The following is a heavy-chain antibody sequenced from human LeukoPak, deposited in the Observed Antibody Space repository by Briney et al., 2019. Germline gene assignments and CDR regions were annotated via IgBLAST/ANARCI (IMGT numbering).Heavy chain of an antibody. D-gene: IGHD2-15*01. Sequence: GASVKVSCKASGGTFSSYAISWVRQAPGQGLEWMGGIIPIFGTANYAQKFQGRVTITADKSTSTAYMELSSLRSEDTAVYYCARIPRYCSGGSCLPFDYWGQGTLVTVSS. CDR1: GGTFSSYA. J-gene: IGHJ4*02. CDR3: ARIPRYCSGGSCLPFDY. CDR2: IIPIFGTA. V-gene: IGHV1-69*06.